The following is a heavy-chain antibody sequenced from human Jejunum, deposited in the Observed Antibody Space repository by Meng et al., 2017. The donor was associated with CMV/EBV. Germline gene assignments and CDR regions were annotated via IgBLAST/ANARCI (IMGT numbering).Heavy chain of an antibody. D-gene: IGHD1-1*01. CDR1: GFTFDDYA. CDR3: AKEHLEYYYGMDV. Sequence: SGFTFDDYAMHWVRQAPGKGLEWVSGISWNSGSIGYADSVKGRFTISRDSARNSLYLQMNSLRAEDTALYYCAKEHLEYYYGMDVWGQGTTGTVSS. J-gene: IGHJ6*02. CDR2: ISWNSGSI. V-gene: IGHV3-9*01.